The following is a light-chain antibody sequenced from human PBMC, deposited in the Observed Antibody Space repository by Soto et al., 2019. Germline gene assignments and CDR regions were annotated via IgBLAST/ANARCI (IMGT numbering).Light chain of an antibody. V-gene: IGKV3-20*01. Sequence: EIVLTQSPGTLSLYPGERATLSCRASQSVSSSYLAWYQQKPGQAPRLLIYDSSSRATGIPDRFSGSRSGTDFTLTISRLEPEDFAVYYCQQYHSSQYTFGQGTKLEIK. CDR3: QQYHSSQYT. CDR1: QSVSSSY. J-gene: IGKJ2*01. CDR2: DSS.